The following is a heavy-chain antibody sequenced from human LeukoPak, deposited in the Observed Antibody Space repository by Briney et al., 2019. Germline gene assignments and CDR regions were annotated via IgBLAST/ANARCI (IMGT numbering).Heavy chain of an antibody. D-gene: IGHD5-18*01. CDR3: ARAVSADTAMVYFDY. CDR2: ISNSGSII. CDR1: GFTFSDYY. J-gene: IGHJ4*02. V-gene: IGHV3-11*01. Sequence: GGSLRLSCAASGFTFSDYYMFWIRQAPGKGLEWVSYISNSGSIIYYADSVKGRFTVSRDNAKDSLYLQMNSLRAEDTAVSYCARAVSADTAMVYFDYWGQGTLVTVSS.